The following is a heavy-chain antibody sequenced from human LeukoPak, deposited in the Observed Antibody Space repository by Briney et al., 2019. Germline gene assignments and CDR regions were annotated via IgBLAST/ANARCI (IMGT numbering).Heavy chain of an antibody. Sequence: ASVKVSCKASGYTFTGYYMHWVRQAPGQGLEWMGWINPNSGGTNYAQKFQGRVTMTRDTSISTAYMELSRLRSDDTAVYYCARDHCSGGSCYPDFDYWGQGTLVTVSS. CDR3: ARDHCSGGSCYPDFDY. CDR1: GYTFTGYY. CDR2: INPNSGGT. J-gene: IGHJ4*02. D-gene: IGHD2-15*01. V-gene: IGHV1-2*02.